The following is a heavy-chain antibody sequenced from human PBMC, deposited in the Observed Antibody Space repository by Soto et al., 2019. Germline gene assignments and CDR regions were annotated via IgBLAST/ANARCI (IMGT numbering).Heavy chain of an antibody. CDR2: IYHDGTT. D-gene: IGHD3-16*02. CDR3: ARVPYHSDRGTYPLRRFDP. J-gene: IGHJ5*02. V-gene: IGHV4-38-2*02. CDR1: GYSISRGYY. Sequence: SETLSLTCTVSGYSISRGYYWGWIRQPPGKGLQWIGTIYHDGTTYSNPSLNGRVTISVSTSQNRFSLTLRSVTAADTAVYYCARVPYHSDRGTYPLRRFDPWGQGTLVTVSS.